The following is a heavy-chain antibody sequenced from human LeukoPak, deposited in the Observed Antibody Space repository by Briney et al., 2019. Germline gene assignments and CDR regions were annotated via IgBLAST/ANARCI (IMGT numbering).Heavy chain of an antibody. Sequence: SETLSLTCTVSGASISAYYWSWIRQPPGKGLEWIGYINYIGGTNYNPSLKSRVTISVDTSKNQFSLRLNSVTAADTAVYYCARQGRDYYDSSGYYTNWGQGNLVTVSS. J-gene: IGHJ4*02. CDR3: ARQGRDYYDSSGYYTN. CDR1: GASISAYY. D-gene: IGHD3-22*01. CDR2: INYIGGT. V-gene: IGHV4-59*08.